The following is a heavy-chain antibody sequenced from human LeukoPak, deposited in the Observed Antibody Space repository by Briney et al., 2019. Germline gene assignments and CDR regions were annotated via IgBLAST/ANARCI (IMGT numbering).Heavy chain of an antibody. CDR3: ARAQRLGNYYTVGYYGMDV. Sequence: PSETLSLTCSVSGGSISSYYWSWIRQPPGKGLEWIGYIYYSGSTNYNPSLRSRVSMSVDTSKNQFSLTLSSVTAADTAIYYCARAQRLGNYYTVGYYGMDVWGQGTTVTVSS. CDR1: GGSISSYY. V-gene: IGHV4-59*01. CDR2: IYYSGST. J-gene: IGHJ6*02. D-gene: IGHD3-10*01.